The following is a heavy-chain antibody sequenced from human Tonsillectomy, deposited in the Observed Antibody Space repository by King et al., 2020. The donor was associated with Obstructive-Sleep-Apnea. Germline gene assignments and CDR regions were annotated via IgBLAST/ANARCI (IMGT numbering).Heavy chain of an antibody. V-gene: IGHV4-34*01. Sequence: VQLQQWGAGLLKPADTLSLTCAVYGGSFSDYYWSWIRQPPGKGLEWIGEINHSGSTNYNPSLKSRVTISLDMSKNQFSLKLTSVTAADMAVYYCARVSGAAAVNWFDPWGQGALVTVSS. CDR3: ARVSGAAAVNWFDP. CDR1: GGSFSDYY. J-gene: IGHJ5*02. CDR2: INHSGST. D-gene: IGHD6-13*01.